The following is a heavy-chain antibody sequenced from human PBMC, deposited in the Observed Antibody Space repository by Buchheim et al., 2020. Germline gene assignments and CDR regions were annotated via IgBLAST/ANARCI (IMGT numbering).Heavy chain of an antibody. CDR1: GGSTSSYY. CDR2: IHYSGNT. V-gene: IGHV4-59*12. Sequence: QVQVQEPGPGLVKPSETLSLTCTVSGGSTSSYYWSWIRQPPGRKLEWIGFIHYSGNTNYNPSPKSRVTISLDTARTQLSLNLTSVTAADTAIYYCAREVRSRGDISFDSWGQGTL. D-gene: IGHD2-15*01. CDR3: AREVRSRGDISFDS. J-gene: IGHJ4*02.